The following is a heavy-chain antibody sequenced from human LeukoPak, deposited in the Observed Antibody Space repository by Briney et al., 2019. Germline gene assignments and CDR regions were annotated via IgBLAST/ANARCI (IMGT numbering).Heavy chain of an antibody. Sequence: GGSLRLSCEASGFTFSSYAMSWVRQAPGKGLEWVSAISYSGGSTYYADSVKGRFTISRDNSKNMLYLQMNNLRAEDTAVYYCAKKMASNSPLFDSWGQGTLVTVSS. CDR1: GFTFSSYA. CDR2: ISYSGGST. CDR3: AKKMASNSPLFDS. J-gene: IGHJ4*02. D-gene: IGHD5-24*01. V-gene: IGHV3-23*01.